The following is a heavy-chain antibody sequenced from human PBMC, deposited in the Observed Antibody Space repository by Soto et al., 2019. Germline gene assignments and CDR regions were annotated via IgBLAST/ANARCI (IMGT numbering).Heavy chain of an antibody. D-gene: IGHD6-19*01. V-gene: IGHV1-69*13. CDR2: IIPIFGIG. Sequence: SVKVSCKASGGTFNRYAISWVRQAPGQGLEWMGGIIPIFGIGNDAQKFQGRVTITADESTSTAYMEVNNLRSEDTAVYYCAKVRYSSPMGYYYGMDVWGQGTTVTVSS. CDR1: GGTFNRYA. J-gene: IGHJ6*02. CDR3: AKVRYSSPMGYYYGMDV.